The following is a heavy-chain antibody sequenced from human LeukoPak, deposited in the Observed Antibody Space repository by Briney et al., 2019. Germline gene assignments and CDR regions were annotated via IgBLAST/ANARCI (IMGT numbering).Heavy chain of an antibody. D-gene: IGHD2-2*01. J-gene: IGHJ3*01. Sequence: GGSLRLSCATSGFTFNNNAMTWVRQAPGKGLEWVSAINGGGDATEYADSVKGRFTISRDNSKNTLYLQMNGLRPDDTAVYYCARCTASCYANAFDAWGQGTLLTVSS. V-gene: IGHV3-23*01. CDR2: INGGGDAT. CDR1: GFTFNNNA. CDR3: ARCTASCYANAFDA.